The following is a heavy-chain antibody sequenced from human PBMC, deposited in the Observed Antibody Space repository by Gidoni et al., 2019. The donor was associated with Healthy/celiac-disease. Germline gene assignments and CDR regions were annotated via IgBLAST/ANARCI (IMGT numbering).Heavy chain of an antibody. CDR2: ISSSSSYT. V-gene: IGHV3-11*05. J-gene: IGHJ4*02. CDR1: GFTFSDYY. Sequence: QVQLVASGGGLVKPGGSLRLSCAASGFTFSDYYMSWIRQAPGKGLEWVSYISSSSSYTNYADSVKGRFTISRDNAKNSLYLQMNSLRAEDTAVYYCARSPTMVRVFDYWGQGTLVTVSS. D-gene: IGHD3-10*01. CDR3: ARSPTMVRVFDY.